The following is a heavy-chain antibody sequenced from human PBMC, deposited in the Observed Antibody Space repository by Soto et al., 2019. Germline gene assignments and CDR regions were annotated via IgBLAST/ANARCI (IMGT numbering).Heavy chain of an antibody. CDR1: GYIYTGYY. Sequence: VPVKVSCKASGYIYTGYYRRWVRQDPGQGLELMVWINTKTGGTKYAQKFQGRVTMTRDTSINTAYMEVSRLRSDDTAVYYCATDKVAFDMWGQGTMVTVSS. J-gene: IGHJ3*02. D-gene: IGHD3-9*01. V-gene: IGHV1-2*02. CDR2: INTKTGGT. CDR3: ATDKVAFDM.